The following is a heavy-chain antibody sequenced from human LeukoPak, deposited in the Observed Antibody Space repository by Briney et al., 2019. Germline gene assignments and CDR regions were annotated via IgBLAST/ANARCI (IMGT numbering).Heavy chain of an antibody. CDR1: GGSISSGRYS. CDR3: ARDKGLAAAGHWYFDL. V-gene: IGHV4-61*01. CDR2: IYYSGST. Sequence: SETLSLTCTVSGGSISSGRYSWSWIRQHPGKGLEWVGYIYYSGSTNYNPSLKSRVTISVDTSKNQFSLKLSSVTAADTAVYYCARDKGLAAAGHWYFDLWGRGTLVTVSS. J-gene: IGHJ2*01. D-gene: IGHD6-13*01.